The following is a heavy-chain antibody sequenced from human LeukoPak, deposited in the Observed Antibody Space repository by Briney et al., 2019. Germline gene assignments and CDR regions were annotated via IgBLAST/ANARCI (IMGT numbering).Heavy chain of an antibody. CDR1: GGTFSSYA. CDR2: ISPILGIA. V-gene: IGHV1-69*04. D-gene: IGHD2-2*01. Sequence: SVKVSCKASGGTFSSYAISWVRQAPGQGLEWMGRISPILGIANYAQKFQGRVTITADKSTSTAYMELSSLRSEDTAVYYCARVDCSSTSCYSALVRYYYGMDVWGQGTTVTVSS. J-gene: IGHJ6*02. CDR3: ARVDCSSTSCYSALVRYYYGMDV.